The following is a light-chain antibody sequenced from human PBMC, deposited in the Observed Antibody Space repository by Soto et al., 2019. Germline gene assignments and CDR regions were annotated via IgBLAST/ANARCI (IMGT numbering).Light chain of an antibody. Sequence: QSVLTQPRSVSGSPGQSVTISCIGTNSDVGAYNYVSWYQQHPSKAPKLMIYDVSERPSGVSDRFSGSKSGNTASLTISGLQAEDEGYYYCCSYAGSYSVLFGGGTKLTVL. CDR1: NSDVGAYNY. CDR2: DVS. J-gene: IGLJ2*01. CDR3: CSYAGSYSVL. V-gene: IGLV2-11*01.